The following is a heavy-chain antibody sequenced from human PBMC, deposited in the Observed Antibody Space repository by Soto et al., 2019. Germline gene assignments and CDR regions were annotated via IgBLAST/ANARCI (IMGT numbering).Heavy chain of an antibody. V-gene: IGHV1-69*13. CDR3: ARERWAMVRGAFSGYYHYVMDF. J-gene: IGHJ6*02. CDR2: IIPIFGTA. D-gene: IGHD3-10*01. CDR1: GGTFSSYA. Sequence: SVKVSCKASGGTFSSYAISWVRQAPGQGLEWMGGIIPIFGTANYAQKFQGRVTITADESTSTAYMELSSLRSEDTAVYYCARERWAMVRGAFSGYYHYVMDFRGQGSTVIVSS.